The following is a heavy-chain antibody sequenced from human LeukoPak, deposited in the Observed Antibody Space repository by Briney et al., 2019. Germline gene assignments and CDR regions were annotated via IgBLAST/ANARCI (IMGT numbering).Heavy chain of an antibody. CDR3: ARGYSSSWDARVAFDI. CDR2: IYHSGNT. D-gene: IGHD6-13*01. J-gene: IGHJ3*02. Sequence: PSETLSLTCSVSGYSISSGYYWGWIRQSPGKGLEWIGGIYHSGNTYYNPSLKSRVTISVDTSKNQFSLKLSSVTAADTAVYYCARGYSSSWDARVAFDIWGQGTMVTVSS. V-gene: IGHV4-38-2*02. CDR1: GYSISSGYY.